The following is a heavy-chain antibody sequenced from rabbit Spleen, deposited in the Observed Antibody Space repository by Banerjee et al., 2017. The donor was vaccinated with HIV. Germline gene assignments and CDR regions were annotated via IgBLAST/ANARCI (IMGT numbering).Heavy chain of an antibody. CDR3: ARDGAGGSYFAL. CDR1: GFTLSSNYW. Sequence: EESGGGLVQPEGSLILTCTASGFTLSSNYWICWVRQAPGKGLEWIGYIDPVFGITYYASWVNGRFSISRENAQNTVFLQMTSLTAADTATYFCARDGAGGSYFALWGPGTLVTVS. CDR2: IDPVFGIT. D-gene: IGHD8-1*01. V-gene: IGHV1S45*01. J-gene: IGHJ4*01.